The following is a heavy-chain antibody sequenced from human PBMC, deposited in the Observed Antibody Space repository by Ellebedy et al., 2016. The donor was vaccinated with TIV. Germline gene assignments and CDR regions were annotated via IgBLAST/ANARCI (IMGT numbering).Heavy chain of an antibody. CDR3: ARGSDTSGYYSRFDY. D-gene: IGHD3-22*01. J-gene: IGHJ4*02. V-gene: IGHV4-61*01. CDR1: GGSVRSGSYY. CDR2: IYYTGST. Sequence: SETLSLXCNVSGGSVRSGSYYWSWIRQPPGKGLEWIGYIYYTGSTNYNPSLKTRVTMSVDMSKNQFSLKLSSVTAADTAVYFCARGSDTSGYYSRFDYWGQGTLVTVSS.